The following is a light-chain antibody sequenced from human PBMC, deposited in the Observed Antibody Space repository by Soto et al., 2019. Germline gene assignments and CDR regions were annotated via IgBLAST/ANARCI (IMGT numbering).Light chain of an antibody. J-gene: IGLJ3*02. Sequence: QSVLTQPPSASGTPGQRVTISCSGSSSNIGSNTVNWYQQLPGTAPKLLTYSNNQRPSGVHDRFSGSKSGTSAALDISGLQSEDEADYYCAAWDERLNGWVFGGGTKL. CDR2: SNN. CDR1: SSNIGSNT. CDR3: AAWDERLNGWV. V-gene: IGLV1-44*01.